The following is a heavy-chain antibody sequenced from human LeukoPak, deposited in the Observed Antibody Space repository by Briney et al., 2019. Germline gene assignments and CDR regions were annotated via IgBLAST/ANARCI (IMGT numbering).Heavy chain of an antibody. V-gene: IGHV4-59*12. CDR1: GGSISSYY. CDR3: ARGPMATKRAFDI. CDR2: IYYSGST. D-gene: IGHD5-24*01. J-gene: IGHJ3*02. Sequence: SETLSLTCTVSGGSISSYYWSWIRQPPGKGLEWIGYIYYSGSTNYNPSLKSRVTISVDTSKNQFSLKLSSVTAADTAVYYCARGPMATKRAFDIWGQGTMVTVSS.